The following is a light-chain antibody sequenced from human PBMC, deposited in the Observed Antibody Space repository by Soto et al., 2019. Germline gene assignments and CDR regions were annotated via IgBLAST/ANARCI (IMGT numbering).Light chain of an antibody. CDR1: SSDVGGYNF. V-gene: IGLV2-14*01. Sequence: QSALTQPASVSGSPGQSITISCTGTSSDVGGYNFVSWYQQHPGKAPKLMIYEVSNRPSGVSNRFSGSKSGNTASLTVSGLQADDEADYYCSSYAGANNYYLFGPGTKVTVL. CDR2: EVS. J-gene: IGLJ1*01. CDR3: SSYAGANNYYL.